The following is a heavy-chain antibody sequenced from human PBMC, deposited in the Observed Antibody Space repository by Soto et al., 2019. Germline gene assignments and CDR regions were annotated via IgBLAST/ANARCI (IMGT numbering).Heavy chain of an antibody. CDR2: ISYDGSNK. V-gene: IGHV3-30*18. CDR3: AKGNSQPPIRFFPLNYYYYGMDV. D-gene: IGHD3-3*01. J-gene: IGHJ6*02. Sequence: PGGSLRLSCAASGFTFSSYGMHWVRQAPGKGLEWVAVISYDGSNKYYADSVKGRFTISRDNSKNTLYLQMNSLRAEDTAVYYCAKGNSQPPIRFFPLNYYYYGMDVWGQGTTVTVSS. CDR1: GFTFSSYG.